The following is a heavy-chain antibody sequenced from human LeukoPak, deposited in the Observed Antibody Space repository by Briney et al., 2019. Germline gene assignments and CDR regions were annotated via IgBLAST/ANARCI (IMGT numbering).Heavy chain of an antibody. Sequence: GGSLRLSCAASGFTFSSYGMHWVRQAPGKGLERVAVIWYDGSNKYYADSVKGRFTISRDNSKNTLYLQMNSLRAEDTAVYYCARDLEDIVVVPAAGGMDVWGQGTTVTVSS. D-gene: IGHD2-2*01. J-gene: IGHJ6*02. V-gene: IGHV3-33*01. CDR1: GFTFSSYG. CDR3: ARDLEDIVVVPAAGGMDV. CDR2: IWYDGSNK.